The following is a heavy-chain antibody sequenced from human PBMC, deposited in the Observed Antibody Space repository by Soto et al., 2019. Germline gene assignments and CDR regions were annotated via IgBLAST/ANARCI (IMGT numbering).Heavy chain of an antibody. CDR2: IYYSGST. Sequence: SETLSLTSTVSGGSISSYDWSWIRQPPGKGLEWIGYIYYSGSTNYNPFLKSRVTISVDTSKNQFSLKLSSVTAADTAVYYCASLIAVAGISYFDYWGQGTLVTVSS. V-gene: IGHV4-59*08. D-gene: IGHD6-19*01. CDR1: GGSISSYD. J-gene: IGHJ4*02. CDR3: ASLIAVAGISYFDY.